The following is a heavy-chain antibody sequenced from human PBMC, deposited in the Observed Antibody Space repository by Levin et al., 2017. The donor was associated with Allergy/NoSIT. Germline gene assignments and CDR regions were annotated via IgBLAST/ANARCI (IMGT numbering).Heavy chain of an antibody. Sequence: ASGPTLVKPTQTLTLTCTFSGFSLSTSGVAVGWIRQPPRKALEWLALIYWDDDKHYSPSLKSRLTITQDTPKNQVVLTMTNMDPVDTATYYCASFGEDDDHDYWGQGTLVTVSS. CDR3: ASFGEDDDHDY. CDR2: IYWDDDK. J-gene: IGHJ4*02. CDR1: GFSLSTSGVA. D-gene: IGHD3-10*01. V-gene: IGHV2-5*02.